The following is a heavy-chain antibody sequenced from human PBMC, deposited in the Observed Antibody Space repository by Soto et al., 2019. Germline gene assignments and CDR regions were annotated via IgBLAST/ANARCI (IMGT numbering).Heavy chain of an antibody. Sequence: EVQLLESGGALVQPGGSLRLSCAASGFTFNSYVMTWVRQAPGEGLEWVSSISRSGRGSAYYADSVKGRFTISRDNSENTLFLQMNNARDEDTALYYCARGRYLDSSDYWVANLTFDHWGLGTLVTVSS. V-gene: IGHV3-23*01. J-gene: IGHJ4*02. CDR1: GFTFNSYV. CDR3: ARGRYLDSSDYWVANLTFDH. CDR2: ISRSGRGSA. D-gene: IGHD3-22*01.